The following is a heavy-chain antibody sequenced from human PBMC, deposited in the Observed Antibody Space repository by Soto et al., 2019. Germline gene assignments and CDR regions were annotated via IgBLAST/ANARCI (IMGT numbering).Heavy chain of an antibody. Sequence: PSETLSLTCTVSGYSISSGSYWSWIRQPPGKGLEWIGYIYDFGSTNYNPSLKSRVTISVDTSKNQFSLKLSSVTAADTAVYYCARDEGGNSDYWGQGTLVTVSS. V-gene: IGHV4-61*01. J-gene: IGHJ4*02. CDR2: IYDFGST. CDR1: GYSISSGSY. D-gene: IGHD2-15*01. CDR3: ARDEGGNSDY.